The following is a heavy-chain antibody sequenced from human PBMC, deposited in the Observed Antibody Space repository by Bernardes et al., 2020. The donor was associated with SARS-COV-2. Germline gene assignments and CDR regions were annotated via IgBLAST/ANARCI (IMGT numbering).Heavy chain of an antibody. CDR1: GFTVSSNY. CDR3: ARDFGEFYFDY. CDR2: IYSGGST. D-gene: IGHD3-10*01. J-gene: IGHJ4*02. V-gene: IGHV3-66*01. Sequence: GGSLRLFCAASGFTVSSNYMSWVRQAPGKGLEWVSVIYSGGSTYYADSVKGRFTISRDNSKNTLYLQMNSLRAEDTAVYYCARDFGEFYFDYWGQGTLVTVSS.